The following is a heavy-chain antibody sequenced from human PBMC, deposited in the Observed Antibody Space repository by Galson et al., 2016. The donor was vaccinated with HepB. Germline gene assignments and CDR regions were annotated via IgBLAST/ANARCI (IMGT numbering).Heavy chain of an antibody. D-gene: IGHD4/OR15-4a*01. CDR1: GFTFSTYW. CDR3: AKGRPGDYGSDY. V-gene: IGHV3-74*01. Sequence: LRLSCAASGFTFSTYWMHWVRQVPGKGLVWVSRINGAGSTTNYADSVKGRFTISRDNAKNTLYLQMNSLRADDTAVYYCAKGRPGDYGSDYWGQGTLVTVSS. J-gene: IGHJ4*02. CDR2: INGAGSTT.